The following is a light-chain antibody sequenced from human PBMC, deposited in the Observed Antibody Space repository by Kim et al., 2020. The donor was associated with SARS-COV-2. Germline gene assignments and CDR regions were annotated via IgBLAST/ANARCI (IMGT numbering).Light chain of an antibody. Sequence: QSVLTQAPSASGTPGQSVTISCSGTTSNIGTNYVYWYQQFPGTAPKLLIFRNDLRPSGFPDRFSGSKSGTSASLAVSGLRPEDEADYYCAVWDDSLSGPVFGGGTQLTVL. V-gene: IGLV1-47*01. CDR2: RND. J-gene: IGLJ3*02. CDR1: TSNIGTNY. CDR3: AVWDDSLSGPV.